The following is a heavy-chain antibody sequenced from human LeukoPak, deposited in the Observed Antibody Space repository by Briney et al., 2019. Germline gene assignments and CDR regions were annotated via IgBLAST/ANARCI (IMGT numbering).Heavy chain of an antibody. CDR3: AKSRSGWYVGFDY. D-gene: IGHD6-19*01. CDR2: ISWNSGSI. V-gene: IGHV3-9*01. Sequence: GGSLRLSCAASGFTFDDYAMHWVRQAPGKGLEWVSGISWNSGSIGYADSVKDRFTISRDNAKNSLYLQMNSLRAEDTALYYCAKSRSGWYVGFDYWGQGTLVTVSP. CDR1: GFTFDDYA. J-gene: IGHJ4*02.